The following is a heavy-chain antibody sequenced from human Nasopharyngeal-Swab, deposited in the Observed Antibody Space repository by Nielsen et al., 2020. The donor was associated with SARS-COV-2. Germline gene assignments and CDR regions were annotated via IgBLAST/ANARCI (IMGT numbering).Heavy chain of an antibody. CDR2: INTNTGNP. J-gene: IGHJ6*02. Sequence: WVRQAPGQGLEWMGWINTNTGNPTYAQGFTGRFVFSLDTPVSTAYLQISSLKAEDTAVYYCARVNVVYYYYGMDVWGQGTTVTVSS. D-gene: IGHD2-15*01. V-gene: IGHV7-4-1*02. CDR3: ARVNVVYYYYGMDV.